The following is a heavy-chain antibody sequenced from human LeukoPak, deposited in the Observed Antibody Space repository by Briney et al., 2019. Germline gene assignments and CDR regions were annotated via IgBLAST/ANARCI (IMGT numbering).Heavy chain of an antibody. D-gene: IGHD1-14*01. Sequence: PSETLSLTCAVSGGSISSSNWWSWVRQPPGKGLEWIGSIYYSGSTYYNPSLKSRVTISVDTSKNQFSLKLSSVTAADTAVYYCARDITGSFDYWGQGNLVTVSS. CDR1: GGSISSSNW. J-gene: IGHJ4*02. CDR3: ARDITGSFDY. V-gene: IGHV4-4*02. CDR2: IYYSGST.